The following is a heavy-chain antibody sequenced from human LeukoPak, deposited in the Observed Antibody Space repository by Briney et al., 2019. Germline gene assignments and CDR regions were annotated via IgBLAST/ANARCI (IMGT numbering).Heavy chain of an antibody. J-gene: IGHJ3*02. V-gene: IGHV4-34*01. CDR3: ARRSWIRGSLDI. CDR2: INHSGST. CDR1: GGSFSGYY. D-gene: IGHD5-18*01. Sequence: SETLSPTCAVYGGSFSGYYWSWVRQPPGKGLEWIGEINHSGSTNYNPSLKSRVTISVDTSKNQFSLKLSSVTAADTAVYYCARRSWIRGSLDIWGQGTMVTVSS.